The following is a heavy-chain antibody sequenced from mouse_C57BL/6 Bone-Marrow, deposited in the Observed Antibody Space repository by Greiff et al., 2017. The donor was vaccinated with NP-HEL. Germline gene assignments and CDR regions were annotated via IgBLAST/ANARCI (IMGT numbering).Heavy chain of an antibody. V-gene: IGHV5-16*01. Sequence: EVQRVESEGGLVQPGSSMKLSCTASGFTFSDYPMAWVRQVPEKGLEWVANINYDGSSTYYLDSLKSRFIISRDNAKNILYLQMSSLKSEDTATYYCAREGGLRRRTYAMDYWGQGTSVTVSS. D-gene: IGHD2-4*01. CDR1: GFTFSDYP. J-gene: IGHJ4*01. CDR3: AREGGLRRRTYAMDY. CDR2: INYDGSST.